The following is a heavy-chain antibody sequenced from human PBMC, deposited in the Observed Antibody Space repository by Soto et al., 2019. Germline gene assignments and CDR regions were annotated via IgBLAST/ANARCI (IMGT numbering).Heavy chain of an antibody. V-gene: IGHV1-46*03. CDR3: ASSTIFDSYMDV. D-gene: IGHD3-3*01. CDR2: INPSGGST. CDR1: GYTFPSYY. Sequence: ASVKVSCKASGYTFPSYYMHWVRQAPGQGLEWMGIINPSGGSTSYAQKFQGRVTMTRDTSTSTVYMELSSLRSEDTAVYYCASSTIFDSYMDVWGKGTTVTVSS. J-gene: IGHJ6*03.